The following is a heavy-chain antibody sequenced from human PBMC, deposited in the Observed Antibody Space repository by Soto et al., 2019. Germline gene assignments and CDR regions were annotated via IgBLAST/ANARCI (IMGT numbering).Heavy chain of an antibody. CDR2: ISWNSGSI. CDR1: GFTFDDYA. Sequence: EVQLVESGGGLVQPGRSLRLSCAASGFTFDDYAMHWVRQAPGKGLEWVSGISWNSGSIGYADSVEGRFTISRDNAKNALYLQMNSLRAEDTALYYCAKDSGGYGDYVGAEYFQHWGQGTLVTV. CDR3: AKDSGGYGDYVGAEYFQH. D-gene: IGHD4-17*01. V-gene: IGHV3-9*01. J-gene: IGHJ1*01.